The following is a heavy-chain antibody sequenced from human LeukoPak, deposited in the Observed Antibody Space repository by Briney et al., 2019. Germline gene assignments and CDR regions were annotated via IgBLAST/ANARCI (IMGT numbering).Heavy chain of an antibody. D-gene: IGHD3-22*01. CDR3: ARDGYYYDSSGYLYFDY. V-gene: IGHV4-4*07. CDR1: GGSISSYY. J-gene: IGHJ4*02. Sequence: SETLSLTCTVSGGSISSYYWSWIRQPAGTGLEWIGRIYTSGSTNYNPSLKSRVTMSVDTSKNQFSLKLSSVTAAGTAVYYCARDGYYYDSSGYLYFDYWGQGTLVTVSS. CDR2: IYTSGST.